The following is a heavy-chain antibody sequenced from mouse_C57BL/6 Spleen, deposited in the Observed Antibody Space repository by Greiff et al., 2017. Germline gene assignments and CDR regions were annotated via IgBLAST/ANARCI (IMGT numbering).Heavy chain of an antibody. J-gene: IGHJ2*01. CDR1: GYTFTSYW. Sequence: VQLQQPGAELVLPGASVKLSCKASGYTFTSYWMHWVKQRPGQGLEWIGEIDPSDSYTNYNQKFKGKSTLTVDKSSSTAYMQLSSLTSEDSAVYYCARGPPDYYGSSYYFDNWGQGTTLTVSS. V-gene: IGHV1-69*01. D-gene: IGHD1-1*01. CDR2: IDPSDSYT. CDR3: ARGPPDYYGSSYYFDN.